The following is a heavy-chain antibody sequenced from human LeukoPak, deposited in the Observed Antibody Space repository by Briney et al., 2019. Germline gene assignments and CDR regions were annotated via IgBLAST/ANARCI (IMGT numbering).Heavy chain of an antibody. CDR3: ARDPLSKLERRVNMDY. D-gene: IGHD1-1*01. CDR1: GFTFSSYS. Sequence: GGSLRLSCAASGFTFSSYSMNWVRQAPGKGLEWVSSISSSSSYIYYADSVKGRFTISRDNAKNSLYLQMNSLRAEDTAVYYCARDPLSKLERRVNMDYWGQGTLVTVSS. J-gene: IGHJ4*02. CDR2: ISSSSSYI. V-gene: IGHV3-21*01.